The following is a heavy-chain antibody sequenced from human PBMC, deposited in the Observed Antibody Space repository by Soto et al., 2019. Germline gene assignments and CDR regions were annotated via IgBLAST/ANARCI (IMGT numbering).Heavy chain of an antibody. CDR3: ASAKIGDYFQVY. J-gene: IGHJ4*02. Sequence: GGSLRLSCAASGFTFSSYSMKWVRQAPGKGLERVSCINCDCITTNYADSVKGRFTISRDNAKDTLYLQMDSLRAEDTAVYYCASAKIGDYFQVYWGQGTLVTVSS. CDR1: GFTFSSYS. D-gene: IGHD4-17*01. CDR2: INCDCITT. V-gene: IGHV3-48*04.